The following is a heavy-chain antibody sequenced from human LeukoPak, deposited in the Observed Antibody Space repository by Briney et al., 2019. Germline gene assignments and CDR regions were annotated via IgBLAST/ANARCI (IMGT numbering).Heavy chain of an antibody. CDR3: ARVGRVFGVVITPYYYYGMDV. D-gene: IGHD3-3*01. J-gene: IGHJ6*02. Sequence: ASVKVSCKASGYTFTSYGISWVRQAPGQGLERMGWISAYNGNTNYAQKLQGRVAMTTDTSTSTAYMELRSLRSDDTAVYYCARVGRVFGVVITPYYYYGMDVWGQGTTVTVSS. V-gene: IGHV1-18*01. CDR1: GYTFTSYG. CDR2: ISAYNGNT.